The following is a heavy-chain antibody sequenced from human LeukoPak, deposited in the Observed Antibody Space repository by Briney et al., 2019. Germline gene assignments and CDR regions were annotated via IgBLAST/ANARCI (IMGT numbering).Heavy chain of an antibody. J-gene: IGHJ4*02. CDR1: GYTFTGYY. Sequence: ASVKVSCKASGYTFTGYYMHWVRQAPGQGLEWMGRIIPILGIANYAQKFQGRVTITADKSTSTAYMELSSLRSEDTAVYYCARDKRGIVVVPAAQWGQGTLVTVSS. CDR3: ARDKRGIVVVPAAQ. CDR2: IIPILGIA. D-gene: IGHD2-2*01. V-gene: IGHV1-69*04.